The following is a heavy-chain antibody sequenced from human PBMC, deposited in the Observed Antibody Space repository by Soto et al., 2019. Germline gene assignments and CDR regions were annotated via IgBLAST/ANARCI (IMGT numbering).Heavy chain of an antibody. CDR3: ARDRQGYCSGGSCYERANWFHP. J-gene: IGHJ5*02. CDR2: MDPNSGNT. V-gene: IGHV1-8*01. Sequence: ASVKVSCKASGYTFTSYDINWVRQAPGQGREWMGWMDPNSGNTGYAQKFQGRVTMNRNTTISAAYMELSSLRADDTGVYYCARDRQGYCSGGSCYERANWFHPWGQGTLVTV. CDR1: GYTFTSYD. D-gene: IGHD2-15*01.